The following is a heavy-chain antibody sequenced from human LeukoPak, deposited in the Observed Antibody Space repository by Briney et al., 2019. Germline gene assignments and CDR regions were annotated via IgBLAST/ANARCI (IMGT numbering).Heavy chain of an antibody. V-gene: IGHV4-34*01. J-gene: IGHJ5*02. CDR1: GGSFSGYY. D-gene: IGHD4-17*01. CDR2: INHSGST. CDR3: ARAYNPYGDSWTQLNWFDP. Sequence: SETLSLTCAVYGGSFSGYYWSWIRQPPGKGLEWIGEINHSGSTNYNPSLKSRVTISVDTSKNQFSLNLGSVAAADTAVYYCARAYNPYGDSWTQLNWFDPWGQGTLVTVSS.